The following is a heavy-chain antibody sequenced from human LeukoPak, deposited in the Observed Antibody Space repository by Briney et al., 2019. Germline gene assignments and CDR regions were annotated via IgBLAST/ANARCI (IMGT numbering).Heavy chain of an antibody. CDR3: ARGPAYYYDSSGYYLDY. V-gene: IGHV4-34*01. CDR2: INHSGST. CDR1: GGSFSGYY. D-gene: IGHD3-22*01. J-gene: IGHJ4*02. Sequence: SETLSLTCAVYGGSFSGYYWSWLRQPPGKGLEWIGEINHSGSTNYNPSLKSRVTISVDTSKNQFSLKLSSVTAADTAVYYCARGPAYYYDSSGYYLDYWGQGTLVTVPS.